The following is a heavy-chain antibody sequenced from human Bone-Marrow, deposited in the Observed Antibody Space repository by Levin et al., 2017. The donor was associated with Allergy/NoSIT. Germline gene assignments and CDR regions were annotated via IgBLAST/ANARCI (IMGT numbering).Heavy chain of an antibody. CDR1: GFTFSSYA. D-gene: IGHD2-2*01. V-gene: IGHV3-30-3*01. CDR3: TREGCSSTSCYGGYYDDDGMDG. Sequence: GESLKISCAASGFTFSSYAMHWVRQAPGKGLEWVAVISYDGSNKYYADSVKGRFTISRDNSKNTLYLQMNSLRAEDTAVYYCTREGCSSTSCYGGYYDDDGMDGWGQGTTVTVSS. CDR2: ISYDGSNK. J-gene: IGHJ6*02.